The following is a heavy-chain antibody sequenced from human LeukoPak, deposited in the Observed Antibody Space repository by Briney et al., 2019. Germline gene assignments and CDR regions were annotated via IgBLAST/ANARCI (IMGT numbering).Heavy chain of an antibody. CDR2: IYYNGST. Sequence: SSYGMHWVRQPPGKGLQWIGSIYYNGSTYYNPSLKSRVIISVDTSKNQFSLKLSSVTAADTAVYYCARHKMVRGIGYYYYMDVWGKGTTVTISS. V-gene: IGHV4-39*01. CDR1: SSYG. D-gene: IGHD3-10*01. J-gene: IGHJ6*03. CDR3: ARHKMVRGIGYYYYMDV.